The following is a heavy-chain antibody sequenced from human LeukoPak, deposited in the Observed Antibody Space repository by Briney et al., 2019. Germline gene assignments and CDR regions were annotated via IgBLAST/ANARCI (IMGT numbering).Heavy chain of an antibody. CDR2: IIPILGIA. Sequence: SSVKVSCKASGGTFSSYTISWVRQAPGQGLEWMGRIIPILGIANYAQKFQGRVTITADKSTSTAYMELSSLRSEDTAVYYCARDWVYYDSSGYYVGSYFQHWGQGTLVTVSS. J-gene: IGHJ1*01. CDR3: ARDWVYYDSSGYYVGSYFQH. D-gene: IGHD3-22*01. V-gene: IGHV1-69*04. CDR1: GGTFSSYT.